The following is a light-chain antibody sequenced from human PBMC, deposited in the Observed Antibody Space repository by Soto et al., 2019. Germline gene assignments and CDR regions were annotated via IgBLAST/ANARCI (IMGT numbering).Light chain of an antibody. Sequence: QSALTQPASVPGSPGQSITISCTGTSSDVGGYNYVSWYQQHPGKAPKLMIYDVSNRPSGVSNRFSGSKSGNTASLTISGLQAEDEGDYYCSSYTSSSTVFGGGTKLTVL. J-gene: IGLJ2*01. CDR2: DVS. CDR3: SSYTSSSTV. CDR1: SSDVGGYNY. V-gene: IGLV2-14*01.